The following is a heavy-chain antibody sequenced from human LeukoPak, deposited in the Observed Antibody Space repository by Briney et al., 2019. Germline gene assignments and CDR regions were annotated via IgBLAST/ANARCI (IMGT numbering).Heavy chain of an antibody. V-gene: IGHV4-39*07. D-gene: IGHD3-10*01. Sequence: SETLSLTCTVSGGSISSSSYYWGWIRQPPGKGLEWIGSIYYSGSTNYNPSLKSRVTISVDTSKNQFSLKLSSVTAADTAVYYCARVRGVISGKNNWFDPWGQGTLVTVSS. J-gene: IGHJ5*02. CDR1: GGSISSSSYY. CDR3: ARVRGVISGKNNWFDP. CDR2: IYYSGST.